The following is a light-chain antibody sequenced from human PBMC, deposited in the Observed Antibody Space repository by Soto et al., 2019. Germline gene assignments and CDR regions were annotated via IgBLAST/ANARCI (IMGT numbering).Light chain of an antibody. CDR3: QQYGSTLPFT. CDR2: GAS. Sequence: EIVLTQSPGTLSLSPGERATLSCRASQSFSSTYLAWYKQTPGQAPRLLIYGASSRATGIPDRFSGSGSGTDFTLTISRLKPEDFAVYYCQQYGSTLPFTFGQGTKVDIK. V-gene: IGKV3-20*01. CDR1: QSFSSTY. J-gene: IGKJ2*01.